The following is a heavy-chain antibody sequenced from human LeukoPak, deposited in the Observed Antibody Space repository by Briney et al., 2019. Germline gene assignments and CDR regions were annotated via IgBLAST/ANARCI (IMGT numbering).Heavy chain of an antibody. V-gene: IGHV3-7*01. J-gene: IGHJ4*02. D-gene: IGHD6-19*01. CDR2: IKQDGSEK. CDR1: GFTFSSYW. Sequence: GGSLRLSCAASGFTFSSYWMSWVRQAPGKGLEWVANIKQDGSEKYYVDSVKGRFTISRDNAKNSLYLQMNSLRAEDTAVYYCARCGYSSGWYCGYWGQGTLVTVSS. CDR3: ARCGYSSGWYCGY.